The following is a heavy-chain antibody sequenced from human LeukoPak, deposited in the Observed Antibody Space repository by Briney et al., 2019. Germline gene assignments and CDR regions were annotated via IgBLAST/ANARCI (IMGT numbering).Heavy chain of an antibody. D-gene: IGHD3-10*01. Sequence: PSETLSLTCAVYGGSFSGYYWSWIRQPPGKGLEWIGEINHSGSTYYNPSLKSRVTISVDTSKNQFSLKLSSVTAADTAVYYCARVTMVRGVMAYWGQGTLVTVSS. CDR2: INHSGST. CDR3: ARVTMVRGVMAY. CDR1: GGSFSGYY. J-gene: IGHJ4*02. V-gene: IGHV4-34*01.